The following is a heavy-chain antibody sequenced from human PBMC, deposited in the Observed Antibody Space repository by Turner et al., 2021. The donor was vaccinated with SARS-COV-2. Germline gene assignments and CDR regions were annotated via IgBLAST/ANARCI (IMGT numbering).Heavy chain of an antibody. CDR3: ARDGKWEPLDY. D-gene: IGHD1-26*01. J-gene: IGHJ4*02. V-gene: IGHV1-69*10. Sequence: QVQLVQSGAEVKKPGSSVKVSCKACGGTFSSYAISWVRQAPGQGLEWMGGIIPILGIANYAQKFQGRVTITADKSRSSAYMELSSLRSEDTAVYYCARDGKWEPLDYWGQGTLVTVSS. CDR1: GGTFSSYA. CDR2: IIPILGIA.